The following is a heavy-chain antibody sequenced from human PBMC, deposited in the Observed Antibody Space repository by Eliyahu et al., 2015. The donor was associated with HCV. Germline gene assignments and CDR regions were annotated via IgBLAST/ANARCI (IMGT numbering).Heavy chain of an antibody. Sequence: QVQLEQSGAEVRKPGXSVXXSCKASXSTFAAYXIHWMRRAPGQGLEWMGWINPNSGDTKYAQRFQGRVSMTTDASISTVYLDLFSLRSDDTAIYYCAAYYGSGSYLWFDPWGQGTLVTVSS. J-gene: IGHJ5*02. CDR3: AAYYGSGSYLWFDP. CDR2: INPNSGDT. CDR1: XSTFAAYX. D-gene: IGHD3-10*01. V-gene: IGHV1-2*02.